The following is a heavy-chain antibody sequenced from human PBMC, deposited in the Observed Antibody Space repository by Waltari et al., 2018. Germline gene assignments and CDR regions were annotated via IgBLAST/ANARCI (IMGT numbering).Heavy chain of an antibody. CDR2: INGDGSDT. CDR3: ATRENYYYDSAYGMNV. J-gene: IGHJ6*02. CDR1: GFTFSSYW. Sequence: EVQLVESGGGLVQPGGSLRLSCAASGFTFSSYWMPWVRQAPGKGLGWVARINGDGSDTSYADSVKGRFTISKDNAKNTLYLQMNSLRAEDTAVYYCATRENYYYDSAYGMNVWGQGTTVSVSS. D-gene: IGHD3-22*01. V-gene: IGHV3-74*01.